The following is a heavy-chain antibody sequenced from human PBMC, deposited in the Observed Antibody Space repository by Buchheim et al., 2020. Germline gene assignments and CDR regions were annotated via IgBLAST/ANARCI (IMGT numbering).Heavy chain of an antibody. V-gene: IGHV4-31*03. J-gene: IGHJ5*02. CDR3: VRVRWVAGGQCRWFDP. Sequence: QVQLQESGPGLVRPSQTLSLTCSVSGGSIGSGGYYWSWVRQHPGKALEWIGYIYHSGNTYYNPSLESRVTISVDPSERPFSLNLRSVTAADTAVYYCVRVRWVAGGQCRWFDPWGQGTL. CDR2: IYHSGNT. D-gene: IGHD2-15*01. CDR1: GGSIGSGGYY.